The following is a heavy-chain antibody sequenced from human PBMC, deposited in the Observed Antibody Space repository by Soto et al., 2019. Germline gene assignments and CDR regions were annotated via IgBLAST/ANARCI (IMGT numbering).Heavy chain of an antibody. J-gene: IGHJ5*02. CDR2: ISGTDDYT. D-gene: IGHD3-3*01. V-gene: IGHV3-23*01. CDR1: GFTFSNFA. CDR3: AKRSRQCASAIQGFFDP. Sequence: PGRSLRLSCAASGFTFSNFAMTWVRQAPGEGLEWVSSISGTDDYTCYADSVKGRFTISRDNALNTLFLHMNNLRAGDTAVYYCAKRSRQCASAIQGFFDPWGLRSMV.